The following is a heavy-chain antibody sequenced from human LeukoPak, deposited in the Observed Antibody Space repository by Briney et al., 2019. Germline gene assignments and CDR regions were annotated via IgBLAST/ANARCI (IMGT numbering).Heavy chain of an antibody. CDR2: IVVGSGNT. D-gene: IGHD1-14*01. V-gene: IGHV1-58*02. CDR1: GFTFTSSA. CDR3: AAGAEPAYYYYGMDV. Sequence: SVKVSCKASGFTFTSSAMQWVRQARGQRLEWIGWIVVGSGNTNYAQKFQEGVTITRDMSTSTAYMELSSLRSEDTAVYYCAAGAEPAYYYYGMDVWGQGTTVTVSS. J-gene: IGHJ6*02.